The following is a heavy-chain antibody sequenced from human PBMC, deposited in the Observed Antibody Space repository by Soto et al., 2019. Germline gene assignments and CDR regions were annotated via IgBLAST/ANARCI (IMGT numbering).Heavy chain of an antibody. Sequence: QVQLQESGPGLVKPSQTLSLTCTVSGDSITRGAYYWTWIRQHPGKGLEWIGYISTTGRTYYNPSLKSRLSISLDTSENQSSLKLTSVTAADTAIYYCARARQYYDCELDPWGQGTLVTVSS. CDR1: GDSITRGAYY. V-gene: IGHV4-31*03. CDR2: ISTTGRT. CDR3: ARARQYYDCELDP. J-gene: IGHJ5*02. D-gene: IGHD3-16*01.